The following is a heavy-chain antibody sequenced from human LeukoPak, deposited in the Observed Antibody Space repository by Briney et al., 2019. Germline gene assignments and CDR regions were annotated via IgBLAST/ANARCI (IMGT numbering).Heavy chain of an antibody. D-gene: IGHD3-16*02. CDR3: ARGRVSYRLNALDY. J-gene: IGHJ4*02. V-gene: IGHV3-48*03. CDR1: GFTFSSSE. CDR2: IATSDTTT. Sequence: GGSLRLSCVASGFTFSSSEMNWVRQAPGKGLEWISYIATSDTTTHYADSVRGRFTISRDNAKNSVYLQMNSLRAEDTAVYYCARGRVSYRLNALDYWGQGTLATVSS.